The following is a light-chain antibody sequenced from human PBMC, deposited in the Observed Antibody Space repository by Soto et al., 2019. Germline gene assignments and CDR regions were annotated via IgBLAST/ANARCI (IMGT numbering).Light chain of an antibody. CDR2: GAS. J-gene: IGKJ1*01. CDR3: HHYRTSPWT. CDR1: QSVSSS. V-gene: IGKV3-20*01. Sequence: EIVLTQSPGTLSLSPGERATLSCRASQSVSSSLAWYQQKAAQAPRLLIYGASSRATGIPDRFSGSGSGTDFTLTISRLDPEDFAVYYCHHYRTSPWTFGQGTKVEIK.